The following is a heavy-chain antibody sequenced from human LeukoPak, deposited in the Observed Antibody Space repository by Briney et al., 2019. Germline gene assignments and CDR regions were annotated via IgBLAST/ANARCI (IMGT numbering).Heavy chain of an antibody. CDR3: ARDRVTSSSFRHYYDTAGYQSDAFDL. V-gene: IGHV1-18*01. Sequence: ASVKVSCKASGYRFTSYGFSWVRQAPGQGLEWMGWISTYSGTTDYAQKVQGRVTMTTDTSTTTAYMELRSLRSDDTAVYYCARDRVTSSSFRHYYDTAGYQSDAFDLWGQGTMVTVSS. D-gene: IGHD3-22*01. CDR1: GYRFTSYG. J-gene: IGHJ3*01. CDR2: ISTYSGTT.